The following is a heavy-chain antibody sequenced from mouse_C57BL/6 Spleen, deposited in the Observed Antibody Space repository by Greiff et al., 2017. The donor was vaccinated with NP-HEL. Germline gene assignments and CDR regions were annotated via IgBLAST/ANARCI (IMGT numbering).Heavy chain of an antibody. J-gene: IGHJ4*01. CDR3: ARQGYYAMDY. CDR2: FHPYNDDT. V-gene: IGHV1-47*01. Sequence: VHLVESGAELVKPGASVKMSCKASGYTFTTYPIEWMKQNHGKSLEWIGNFHPYNDDTKYNEKFKGKATLTVAKSSSTVYLELSPLTSDDSAVYYCARQGYYAMDYWGQGTSVTVSS. CDR1: GYTFTTYP.